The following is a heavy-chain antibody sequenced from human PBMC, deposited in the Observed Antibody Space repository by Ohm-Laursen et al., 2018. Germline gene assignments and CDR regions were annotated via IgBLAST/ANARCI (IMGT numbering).Heavy chain of an antibody. D-gene: IGHD7-27*01. CDR3: ARALGGHPISYYYGMDV. V-gene: IGHV4-59*01. Sequence: GTLSLTCTVSGGSISSYYWTWIRQPPGKGLEWIGYIYYSGSTNYNPSLKSRVTISVDTSKNQFSLKLSSVTAADTAVYYCARALGGHPISYYYGMDVWGQGTTVTVSS. CDR2: IYYSGST. J-gene: IGHJ6*02. CDR1: GGSISSYY.